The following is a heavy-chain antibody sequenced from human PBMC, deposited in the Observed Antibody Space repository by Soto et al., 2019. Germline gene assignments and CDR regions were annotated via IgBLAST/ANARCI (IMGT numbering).Heavy chain of an antibody. Sequence: GGSLRLSCAASGFTFSSYSMNWVRQDPGKGLEWGSYISSSSSTIYYADSVKGRFTISRDNAKNSLYLQMNSLRDEDTAVYYCARDFSYGSGSYYAFDIWGQGTMVTVSS. J-gene: IGHJ3*02. CDR2: ISSSSSTI. V-gene: IGHV3-48*02. CDR3: ARDFSYGSGSYYAFDI. CDR1: GFTFSSYS. D-gene: IGHD3-10*01.